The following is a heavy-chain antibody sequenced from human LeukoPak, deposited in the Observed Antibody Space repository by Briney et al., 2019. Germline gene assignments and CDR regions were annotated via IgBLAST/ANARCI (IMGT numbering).Heavy chain of an antibody. J-gene: IGHJ5*02. CDR1: GGSISSGSYY. Sequence: TSETLSLTCTASGGSISSGSYYWSWIRQPAGKGLEWIGRIYTSGSTNYNPSLKSRVTISVDTSKNQSSLKLSSVTAADTAVYYCAREVVPAWGWFDPWGQGTLVTVSS. CDR2: IYTSGST. CDR3: AREVVPAWGWFDP. V-gene: IGHV4-61*02. D-gene: IGHD2-2*01.